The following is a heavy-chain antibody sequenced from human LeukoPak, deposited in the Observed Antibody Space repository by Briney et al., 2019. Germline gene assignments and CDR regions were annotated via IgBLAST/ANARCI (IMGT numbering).Heavy chain of an antibody. J-gene: IGHJ5*02. V-gene: IGHV4-61*01. Sequence: PSETLSLTCTVSGGSVSSGLHYWNWIRQPPGKGLEWIGYIYYRGSTDYNPSLKSRVTMSVDTSKNQFSLKLRSVTAADTAVYYCARVMGPFDPWGQGTLVTVSS. CDR2: IYYRGST. CDR1: GGSVSSGLHY. CDR3: ARVMGPFDP.